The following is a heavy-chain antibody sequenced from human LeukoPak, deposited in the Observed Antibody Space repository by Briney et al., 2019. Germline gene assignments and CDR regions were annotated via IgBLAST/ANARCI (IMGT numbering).Heavy chain of an antibody. CDR3: AKQESDYDSVTGYYLGKGFFDY. J-gene: IGHJ4*02. D-gene: IGHD3-9*01. V-gene: IGHV3-23*01. Sequence: SGGSLRLSCAASGFTFSSYAMSWVRQAPGKGLEWVSDIGGSGGGTFYADSVKGRFTISRNNSENTMYLQMNSLRVEDTAVYYCAKQESDYDSVTGYYLGKGFFDYWGQGALVTVSS. CDR2: IGGSGGGT. CDR1: GFTFSSYA.